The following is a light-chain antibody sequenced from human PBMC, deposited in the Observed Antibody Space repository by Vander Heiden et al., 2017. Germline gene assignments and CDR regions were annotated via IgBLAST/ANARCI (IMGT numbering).Light chain of an antibody. V-gene: IGLV3-1*01. CDR3: QAWDSSNEVV. CDR2: QDS. CDR1: KLGDKY. J-gene: IGLJ2*01. Sequence: SYELTQPPSVSVSPGQTASITCSGDKLGDKYACWYQQKPGQSPVLVIYQDSKRPSGTPERFSGSNSGNTATLTISGTQAMDEADYYCQAWDSSNEVVFGGGTKLTVL.